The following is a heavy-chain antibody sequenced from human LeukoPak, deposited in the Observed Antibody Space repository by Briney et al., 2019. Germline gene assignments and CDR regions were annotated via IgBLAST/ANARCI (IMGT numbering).Heavy chain of an antibody. CDR3: ARKFWSGYYVDY. J-gene: IGHJ4*02. CDR1: GYTFTSYG. CDR2: ISAYNGNT. Sequence: ASVKVSCKASGYTFTSYGISWVRQAPGQGLEGLGWISAYNGNTNYAQKLQGRVTMTTDTSTSTAYMELRSLRSDDTAVYYCARKFWSGYYVDYWGQGTLVTVSS. V-gene: IGHV1-18*01. D-gene: IGHD3-3*01.